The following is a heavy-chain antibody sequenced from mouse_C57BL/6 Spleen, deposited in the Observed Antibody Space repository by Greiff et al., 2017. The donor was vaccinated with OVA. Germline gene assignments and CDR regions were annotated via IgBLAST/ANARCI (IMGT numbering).Heavy chain of an antibody. J-gene: IGHJ3*01. CDR2: ISYDGSN. D-gene: IGHD3-2*02. CDR3: AREGAQATFAY. V-gene: IGHV3-6*01. Sequence: ESGPGLVKPSQSLSLTCSVTGYSITSGYYWNWIRQFPGNKLEWMGYISYDGSNNYNPSLKNRISITRDTSKNQFFLKLNSVTTEDTATYYCAREGAQATFAYWGQGTLVTVSA. CDR1: GYSITSGYY.